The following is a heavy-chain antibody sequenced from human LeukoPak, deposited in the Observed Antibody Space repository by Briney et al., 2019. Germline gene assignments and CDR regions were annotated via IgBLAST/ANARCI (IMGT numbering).Heavy chain of an antibody. J-gene: IGHJ6*03. D-gene: IGHD4-17*01. V-gene: IGHV1-8*02. CDR1: GYTFTGYY. Sequence: ASVKVSCKASGYTFTGYYMHWVRQATGQGLECMGCMNPNSGNTGYAQKFQGRCTMTRNTSISTAYMELSSLRSEDTAVYYCARRIGDLYYYYYMDVWGKGTTVTISS. CDR3: ARRIGDLYYYYYMDV. CDR2: MNPNSGNT.